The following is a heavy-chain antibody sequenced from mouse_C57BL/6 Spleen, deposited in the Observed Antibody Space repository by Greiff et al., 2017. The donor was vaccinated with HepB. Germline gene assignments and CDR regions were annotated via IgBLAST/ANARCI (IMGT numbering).Heavy chain of an antibody. V-gene: IGHV1-81*01. Sequence: VQLQQSGAELARPGASVKLSCKASGYTFTSYGISWVKQRTGQGLEWIGEIYPRSGNTYYNEKFKGKATLTADKSSSTAYMELRSLTSEDSAVYFCARSRYYGSTRYAMDYWGQGTSVTVSS. J-gene: IGHJ4*01. CDR1: GYTFTSYG. CDR3: ARSRYYGSTRYAMDY. D-gene: IGHD1-1*01. CDR2: IYPRSGNT.